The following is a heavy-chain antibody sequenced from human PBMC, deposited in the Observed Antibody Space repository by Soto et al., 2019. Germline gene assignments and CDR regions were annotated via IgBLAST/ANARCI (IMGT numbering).Heavy chain of an antibody. CDR1: GGSISSSSYY. D-gene: IGHD5-18*01. CDR3: ARPVTAMGDYYYYYGMDV. CDR2: INHSGST. J-gene: IGHJ6*02. V-gene: IGHV4-39*07. Sequence: SETLSLTCTVSGGSISSSSYYWSWIRQPPGKGLEWIGEINHSGSTNYNPSLKSRVTISVDTSKNQFSLKLSSVTAADTAVYYCARPVTAMGDYYYYYGMDVWGQGTTVTVSS.